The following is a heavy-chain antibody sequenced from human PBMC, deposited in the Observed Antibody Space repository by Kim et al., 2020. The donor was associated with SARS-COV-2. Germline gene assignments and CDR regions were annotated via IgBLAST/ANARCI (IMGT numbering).Heavy chain of an antibody. J-gene: IGHJ5*02. Sequence: ASVKVSCKASGYTFTSYYMHWVRQAPGQGLEWMGIINPSGGSTSYAQKFQGRVTMTRDTSTSTVYMELSSLRSEDTAVYYCARGGRESGYYENWFDPWGQGTLVTVSS. CDR2: INPSGGST. CDR3: ARGGRESGYYENWFDP. CDR1: GYTFTSYY. D-gene: IGHD3-3*01. V-gene: IGHV1-46*01.